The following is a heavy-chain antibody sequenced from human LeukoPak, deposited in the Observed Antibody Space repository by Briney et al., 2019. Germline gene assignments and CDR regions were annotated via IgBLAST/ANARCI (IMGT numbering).Heavy chain of an antibody. CDR1: GFTFSTYA. CDR3: ARAFGGENFDY. Sequence: GGSLRLSCAAPGFTFSTYAMHWVRQAPGKGLEYVSAISSNGGSTFYANSVKGRFTISRDNSKNTLYLQMGSLRAEDMAVYYCARAFGGENFDYWGQGTLVTVSS. CDR2: ISSNGGST. J-gene: IGHJ4*02. D-gene: IGHD3-10*01. V-gene: IGHV3-64*01.